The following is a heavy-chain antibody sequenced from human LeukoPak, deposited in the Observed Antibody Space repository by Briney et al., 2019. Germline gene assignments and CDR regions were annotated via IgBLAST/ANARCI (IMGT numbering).Heavy chain of an antibody. Sequence: GRSLRLSCAACGFTFSSYGMHWVRQAPGKGLEWVAVIWYDGSNKYYADSVKGRFTISRDNSKNTLYLQMNSLRAEDTAVYYCAISFTPYNWNDGSPDYWGQGTLVTVSS. CDR3: AISFTPYNWNDGSPDY. J-gene: IGHJ4*02. V-gene: IGHV3-33*01. CDR2: IWYDGSNK. D-gene: IGHD1-20*01. CDR1: GFTFSSYG.